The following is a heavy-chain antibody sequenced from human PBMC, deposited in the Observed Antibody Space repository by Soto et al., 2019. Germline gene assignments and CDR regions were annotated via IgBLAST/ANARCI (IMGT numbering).Heavy chain of an antibody. D-gene: IGHD5-12*01. CDR3: ARGPSSGCFDS. CDR2: INPANDNT. J-gene: IGHJ4*02. CDR1: GYTFTTLF. V-gene: IGHV1-3*01. Sequence: ASVKVSCKTSGYTFTTLFLHWMRQAPGQRLEWMGWINPANDNTLKSQKFLDRLSITRDTSATTAYMDLTSLTSDDTAVYFCARGPSSGCFDSWGQGTLVTVSS.